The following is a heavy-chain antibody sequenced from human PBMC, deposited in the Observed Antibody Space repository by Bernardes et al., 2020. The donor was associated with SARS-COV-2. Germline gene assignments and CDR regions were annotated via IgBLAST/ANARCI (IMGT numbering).Heavy chain of an antibody. CDR2: INYSGNT. CDR1: GGPISSSANY. Sequence: SETLSLTCTVSGGPISSSANYLGWIRQPPGKGLEWIGSINYSGNTYYNPSLHSRVTISVDTSTKLVSLNLRSVTAADTAVFYCARHWHTVAVVKIGAHKKTVPDWHFDLWGRGTLVTVSS. D-gene: IGHD2-21*01. J-gene: IGHJ2*01. V-gene: IGHV4-39*01. CDR3: ARHWHTVAVVKIGAHKKTVPDWHFDL.